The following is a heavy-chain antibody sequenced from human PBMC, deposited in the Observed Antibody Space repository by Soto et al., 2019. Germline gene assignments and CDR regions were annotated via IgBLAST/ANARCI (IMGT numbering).Heavy chain of an antibody. CDR1: GFTFSSYA. CDR2: ISSSSGTI. V-gene: IGHV3-48*01. D-gene: IGHD4-17*01. Sequence: EVQLVESGGGLVQPGGSLRLSCAASGFTFSSYAMNWVRQAPGKGLEWVSYISSSSGTIYYADCVKGRFTISRDNAKNSLYLQMNSLRAEDTAVYYCARILSGRDYGDYVDYWGQGTLVTVSS. J-gene: IGHJ4*02. CDR3: ARILSGRDYGDYVDY.